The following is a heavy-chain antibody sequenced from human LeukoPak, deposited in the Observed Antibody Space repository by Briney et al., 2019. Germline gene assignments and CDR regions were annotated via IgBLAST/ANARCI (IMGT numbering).Heavy chain of an antibody. CDR1: GFTFSSYA. CDR2: ISGSGGST. CDR3: AKDLSRRYSYGPEYWYFDL. J-gene: IGHJ2*01. V-gene: IGHV3-23*01. D-gene: IGHD5-18*01. Sequence: PGGSLRLSCAASGFTFSSYAMSWVRQAPGKGLEWVSAISGSGGSTYYADSVKGRFTISRDNSKNTLYLQMNSLRAEDTAVYYCAKDLSRRYSYGPEYWYFDLWGRGTLVTVSS.